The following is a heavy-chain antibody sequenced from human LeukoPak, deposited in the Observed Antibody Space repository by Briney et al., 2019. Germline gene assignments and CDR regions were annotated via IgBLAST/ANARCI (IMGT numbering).Heavy chain of an antibody. CDR3: TRDQGLLWFGELKSDY. CDR1: GFTFGDYA. CDR2: IRSKAYGGTT. J-gene: IGHJ4*02. V-gene: IGHV3-49*04. Sequence: SGGSLRLSCTASGFTFGDYAMSWVRQAPGKGLEWVGFIRSKAYGGTTEYAASVKGRFTISRDDSKSIAYLQMNSLKTEDTAVYYCTRDQGLLWFGELKSDYWGQGTLVTVSP. D-gene: IGHD3-10*01.